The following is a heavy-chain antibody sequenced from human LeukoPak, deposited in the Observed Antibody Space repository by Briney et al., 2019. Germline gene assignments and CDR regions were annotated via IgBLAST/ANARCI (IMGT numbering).Heavy chain of an antibody. CDR2: IIPILGIA. CDR3: ARDPPYYYGSGSSLDNWFDP. J-gene: IGHJ5*02. D-gene: IGHD3-10*01. CDR1: GGTFSSYT. V-gene: IGHV1-69*04. Sequence: SVKVSCKASGGTFSSYTISWVRRAPGQGLEWMGRIIPILGIANYAQKFRGRVTITADKSTSTAYMELSSLRSEDTAVYYCARDPPYYYGSGSSLDNWFDPWGQGTLVTVSS.